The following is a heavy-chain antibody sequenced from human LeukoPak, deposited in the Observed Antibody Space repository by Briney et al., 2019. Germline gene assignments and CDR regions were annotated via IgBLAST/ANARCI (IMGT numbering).Heavy chain of an antibody. CDR3: ARLGGYYPGDY. CDR1: GGSISSYF. Sequence: SETLSLTCTVSGGSISSYFWTWIRQPPGKGLEWIGYIYYSGSTNYNPSLKSRVTISVDTSKNQFSLKLSSVTAADTAVYYCARLGGYYPGDYWGQGTLVTVSS. D-gene: IGHD3-22*01. V-gene: IGHV4-59*08. J-gene: IGHJ4*02. CDR2: IYYSGST.